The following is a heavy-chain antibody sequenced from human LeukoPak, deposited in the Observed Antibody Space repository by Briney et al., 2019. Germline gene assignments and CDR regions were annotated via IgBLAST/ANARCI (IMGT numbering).Heavy chain of an antibody. Sequence: PGGSLRLSCAASGFTFSSYAMTWVRQAPGKGLEWVSAISIITSGGVSTYYADSVKGRSTISRDNSKNTLYLQMNSLRAEDTAVYYCARWLRGIADEDGVDVWGQGTTVTVSS. CDR1: GFTFSSYA. J-gene: IGHJ6*02. CDR2: ISIITSGGVST. V-gene: IGHV3-23*01. D-gene: IGHD6-13*01. CDR3: ARWLRGIADEDGVDV.